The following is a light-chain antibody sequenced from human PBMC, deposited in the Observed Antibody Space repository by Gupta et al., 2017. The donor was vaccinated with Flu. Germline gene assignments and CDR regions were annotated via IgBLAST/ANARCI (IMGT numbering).Light chain of an antibody. CDR2: EVT. Sequence: QSALTQPASVSGSPGQSITISCTRTSSDVGGYDFVSWYQQYPGKAPKLTISEVTNRPSGVSSRFSGSKSGNTASLTISGLQAEDEADYYCSSYTSSYTWVFGGGTRVTVL. CDR3: SSYTSSYTWV. V-gene: IGLV2-14*01. J-gene: IGLJ3*02. CDR1: SSDVGGYDF.